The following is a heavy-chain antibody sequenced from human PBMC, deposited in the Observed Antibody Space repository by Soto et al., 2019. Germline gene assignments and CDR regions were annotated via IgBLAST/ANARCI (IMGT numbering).Heavy chain of an antibody. CDR1: GYNFKNFW. J-gene: IGHJ1*01. D-gene: IGHD2-15*01. CDR2: IDPSDSHI. Sequence: GESLKISCKGSGYNFKNFWITWVRQMPGKGLEWMGRIDPSDSHINYSPSVQGHITISADKSINTAYLQWDSLKASDTAMYYCARRSPGSEGYCGQGNLVTASS. CDR3: ARRSPGSEGY. V-gene: IGHV5-10-1*01.